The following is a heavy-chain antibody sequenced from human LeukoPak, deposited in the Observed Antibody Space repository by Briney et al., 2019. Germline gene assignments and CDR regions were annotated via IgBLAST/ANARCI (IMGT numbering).Heavy chain of an antibody. V-gene: IGHV3-23*01. Sequence: PGGSLRLSCTVSGFTVSSNSMSWVRQAPGKGLEWVSAISGSGGSTYYADSVKGRFTISRDNSKNTLYLQMNSLRAEDTAVYYCAKDRIRHSSSADYYYMDVWGKGTTVTVSS. D-gene: IGHD6-6*01. J-gene: IGHJ6*03. CDR2: ISGSGGST. CDR1: GFTVSSNS. CDR3: AKDRIRHSSSADYYYMDV.